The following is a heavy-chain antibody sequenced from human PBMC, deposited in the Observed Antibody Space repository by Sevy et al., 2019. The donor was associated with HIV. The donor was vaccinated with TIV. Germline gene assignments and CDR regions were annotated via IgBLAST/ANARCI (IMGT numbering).Heavy chain of an antibody. CDR3: ASAFLRFLEWSIDY. J-gene: IGHJ4*02. D-gene: IGHD3-3*01. Sequence: ATVKVSCKASGGTFSSYAISWVRQAPGQGLEWMGGIIPIFGTANYAQKFQGRVTITADESTSTAYMELSSLRSEDTAVYYCASAFLRFLEWSIDYWGQGTLVTVSS. CDR1: GGTFSSYA. V-gene: IGHV1-69*13. CDR2: IIPIFGTA.